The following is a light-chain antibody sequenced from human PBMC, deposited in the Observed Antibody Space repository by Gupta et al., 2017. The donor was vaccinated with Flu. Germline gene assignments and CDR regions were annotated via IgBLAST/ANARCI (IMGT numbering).Light chain of an antibody. CDR1: QSVSRDY. CDR3: QNYDYSPFT. V-gene: IGKV3-20*01. J-gene: IGKJ3*01. Sequence: PGERATLSCRASQSVSRDYLAWYQQKPGQAPRLLIYATSSRATGIPDRFSGSGSGTDFTLTISRLEPEDFGVYYCQNYDYSPFTFGPETKVDI. CDR2: ATS.